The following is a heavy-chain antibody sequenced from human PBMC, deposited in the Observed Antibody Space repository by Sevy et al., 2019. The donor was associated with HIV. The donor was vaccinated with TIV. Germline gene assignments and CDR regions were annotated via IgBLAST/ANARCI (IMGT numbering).Heavy chain of an antibody. J-gene: IGHJ6*02. CDR1: GFAFTNYYA. Sequence: GGSLRLSCTASGFAFTNYYAMHWVRQAPGKGLEWVALISYDGSDKFHADSVKGRFTITSDNFKHTLYLQMNGLTTEDTAVYYCARPRANYVDHYFFYAMDVWGQGTTVTVSS. D-gene: IGHD4-17*01. CDR2: ISYDGSDK. CDR3: ARPRANYVDHYFFYAMDV. V-gene: IGHV3-30-3*01.